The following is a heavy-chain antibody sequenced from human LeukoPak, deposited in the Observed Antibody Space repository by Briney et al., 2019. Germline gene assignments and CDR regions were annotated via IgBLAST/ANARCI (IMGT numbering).Heavy chain of an antibody. CDR3: ARGDYYGSGTYYKKTVDY. V-gene: IGHV1-2*04. CDR2: INPNSGGT. J-gene: IGHJ4*02. CDR1: GYTFTGYY. D-gene: IGHD3-10*01. Sequence: ASVKVSCKASGYTFTGYYMHWVRQAPGQGLEWMGWINPNSGGTDYAQKFQGWVTMTRDTSISTAYMELSRLTSDDTAVYYCARGDYYGSGTYYKKTVDYWGQGTLVTVSS.